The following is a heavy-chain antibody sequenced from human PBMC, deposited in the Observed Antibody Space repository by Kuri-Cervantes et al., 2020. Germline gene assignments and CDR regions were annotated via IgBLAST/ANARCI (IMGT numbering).Heavy chain of an antibody. CDR3: ARDPIPVPGRNFDY. V-gene: IGHV4-31*03. CDR2: IYYSGST. J-gene: IGHJ4*02. CDR1: GGSISSGGYY. D-gene: IGHD6-19*01. Sequence: SETLSLTCTVSGGSISSGGYYWSWIRQHPGKGLEWIGYIYYSGSTYYNPSLKSRVTISLDESKNQFSLRLSSVTAADTAVYYCARDPIPVPGRNFDYWGQGTLVTVSS.